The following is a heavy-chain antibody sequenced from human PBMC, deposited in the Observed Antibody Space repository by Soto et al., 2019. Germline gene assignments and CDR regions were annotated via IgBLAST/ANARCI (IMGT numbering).Heavy chain of an antibody. CDR2: FSNSGNT. D-gene: IGHD1-26*01. J-gene: IGHJ4*02. Sequence: QVQLQESGPGLVKPSETLSLTCTVSGGSISGYYWSWIRQPPGKGLEWIGYFSNSGNTNYNPSLKSRLSIYVDTSKNQVSLRLRSVTAADTAVYYCARDSAVGATKRGFEYWGQGTLVTVSS. CDR3: ARDSAVGATKRGFEY. V-gene: IGHV4-59*01. CDR1: GGSISGYY.